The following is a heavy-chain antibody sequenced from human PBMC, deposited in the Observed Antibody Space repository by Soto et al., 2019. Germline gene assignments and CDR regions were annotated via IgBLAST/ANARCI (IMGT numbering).Heavy chain of an antibody. CDR2: IWYDGSKI. CDR3: ARPLEQHQLGFGMDV. Sequence: GGSLRLSCAASGFTFSTYGMLWVRQAPGKGLEWVAVIWYDGSKIYYADSVKGRFTISRDNSKSTLYLQMNSLRAEDTAVYYCARPLEQHQLGFGMDVWGQGSPVTVSS. J-gene: IGHJ6*01. V-gene: IGHV3-33*01. D-gene: IGHD6-13*01. CDR1: GFTFSTYG.